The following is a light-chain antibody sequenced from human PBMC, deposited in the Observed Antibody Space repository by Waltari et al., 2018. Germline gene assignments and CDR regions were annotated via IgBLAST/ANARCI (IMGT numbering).Light chain of an antibody. Sequence: DIQMTQSPSSLSASIGDRVPITCRARQSINSYLNWYQQKPGKAPKVLIFAASSLQSGVPSRFSGSGSGTDFTLTISSLQPEDFATYSCQQSYRTPLTFGGWTKVEIK. V-gene: IGKV1-39*01. CDR1: QSINSY. CDR2: AAS. J-gene: IGKJ4*01. CDR3: QQSYRTPLT.